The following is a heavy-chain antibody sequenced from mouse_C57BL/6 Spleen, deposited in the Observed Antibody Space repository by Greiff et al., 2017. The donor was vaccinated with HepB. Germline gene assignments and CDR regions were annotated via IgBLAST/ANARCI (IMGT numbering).Heavy chain of an antibody. CDR3: AREGYYDSHYFDD. CDR2: IDPSDSET. J-gene: IGHJ2*01. CDR1: GYTFTSYW. V-gene: IGHV1-61*01. Sequence: VQLQQPGAELVRPGSSVKLSCKASGYTFTSYWMDWVKQRPGKGLEWIGNIDPSDSETHYNQKFKDKATLTVDESSSTAYMQLSRLTSEDSAVYYYAREGYYDSHYFDDWGQGTTLTVSS. D-gene: IGHD1-1*01.